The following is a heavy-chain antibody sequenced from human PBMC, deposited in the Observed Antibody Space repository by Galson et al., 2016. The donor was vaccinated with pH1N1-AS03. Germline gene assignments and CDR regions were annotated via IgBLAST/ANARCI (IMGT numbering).Heavy chain of an antibody. D-gene: IGHD5-12*01. CDR1: GFSLSTSGEG. V-gene: IGHV2-5*02. CDR3: VHRRRTITVASVVDY. CDR2: VHWDDDK. J-gene: IGHJ4*02. Sequence: PALVKPTQTLTLTCTFSGFSLSTSGEGVGWIRQPPGKALEWLTLVHWDDDKRYSPSLRTRLTITKDTPKNQVVLTMTNMDPVNTATYFCVHRRRTITVASVVDYWGQGALVTVSS.